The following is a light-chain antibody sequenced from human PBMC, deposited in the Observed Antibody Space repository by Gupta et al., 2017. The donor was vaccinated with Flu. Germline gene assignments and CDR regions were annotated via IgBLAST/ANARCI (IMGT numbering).Light chain of an antibody. V-gene: IGLV1-44*01. CDR3: ATWDDSLNGWV. CDR1: SSNIGSNT. CDR2: SNS. J-gene: IGLJ3*02. Sequence: PGQRVTISCAGSSSNIGSNTGNWYQKLPGTAPKLLIYSNSQRPSGVPDRFSGSKSGTSASLAISGLQSEDEADYYCATWDDSLNGWVFGGGTKLTVL.